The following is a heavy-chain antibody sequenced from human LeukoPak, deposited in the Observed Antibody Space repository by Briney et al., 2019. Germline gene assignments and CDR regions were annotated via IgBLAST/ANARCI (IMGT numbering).Heavy chain of an antibody. CDR3: ARRAYCGGDCYSVDY. V-gene: IGHV5-51*01. D-gene: IGHD2-21*01. CDR2: VYPGDSDT. J-gene: IGHJ4*02. Sequence: GESLKISCKGSGYSFSNHWIGWVRQMPGKGLEWMGIVYPGDSDTRYSPSFQGQVIISADKSISTANLQWSSLKASDTAIYYCARRAYCGGDCYSVDYWGQGTLVTVSS. CDR1: GYSFSNHW.